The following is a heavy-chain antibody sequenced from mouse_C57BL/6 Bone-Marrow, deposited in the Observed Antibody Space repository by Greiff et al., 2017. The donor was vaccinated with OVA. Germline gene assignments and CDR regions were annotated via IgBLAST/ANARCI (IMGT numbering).Heavy chain of an antibody. D-gene: IGHD1-1*01. CDR2: ISDGGSYT. CDR1: GFTFSSYA. CDR3: ARDRGVFFTTVVGTPYFDY. V-gene: IGHV5-4*01. Sequence: EVQGVESGGGLVKPGGSLKLSCAASGFTFSSYAMSWVRQTPEKRLEWVATISDGGSYTYYPDNVTGRFTISRDNAKNDLYLQMSHLKSEDTAMYYCARDRGVFFTTVVGTPYFDYWGQGTTLTVSS. J-gene: IGHJ2*01.